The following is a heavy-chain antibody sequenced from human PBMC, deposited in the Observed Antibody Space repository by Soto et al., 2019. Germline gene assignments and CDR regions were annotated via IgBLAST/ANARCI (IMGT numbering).Heavy chain of an antibody. CDR3: ARGGIVVVPAPHLFDY. CDR1: GYTFTGYY. CDR2: INPNSGGT. V-gene: IGHV1-2*04. D-gene: IGHD2-2*01. Sequence: ASVKVSCKASGYTFTGYYMHWVRQAPGQGLEWMGWINPNSGGTNYAQKLQGWVTMTRDTSISTAYMELSRLRSDDTAVYYCARGGIVVVPAPHLFDYWGQGTLVTVSS. J-gene: IGHJ4*02.